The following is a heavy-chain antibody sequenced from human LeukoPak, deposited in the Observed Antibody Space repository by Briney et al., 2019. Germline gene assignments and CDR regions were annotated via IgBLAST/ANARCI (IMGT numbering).Heavy chain of an antibody. CDR1: GFTFSSYA. CDR3: AKSPRCLRSYYYYGMDV. Sequence: PGGSLRLSCAASGFTFSSYAMSWARQAPGKGLEWGSAISGSGGSTYYAGSVKGRFTTSRDNSKNTLYLQMNSLRAEDTAVYYCAKSPRCLRSYYYYGMDVLGQGTTVTVSS. D-gene: IGHD5/OR15-5a*01. V-gene: IGHV3-23*01. CDR2: ISGSGGST. J-gene: IGHJ6*02.